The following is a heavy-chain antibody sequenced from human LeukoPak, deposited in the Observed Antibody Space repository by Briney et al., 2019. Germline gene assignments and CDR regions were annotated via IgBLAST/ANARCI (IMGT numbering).Heavy chain of an antibody. CDR3: ARDKVGYSYGYEPPAYYFDY. CDR2: IYYSGST. CDR1: GGSFSGYY. Sequence: SETLSLTCAVYGGSFSGYYWSWIRQPPGKGLEWIGYIYYSGSTNYNPSLKSRVTISVDTSKNQFSLKLSSVTAADTAVYYCARDKVGYSYGYEPPAYYFDYWGQGTLVTVSS. D-gene: IGHD5-18*01. V-gene: IGHV4-59*01. J-gene: IGHJ4*02.